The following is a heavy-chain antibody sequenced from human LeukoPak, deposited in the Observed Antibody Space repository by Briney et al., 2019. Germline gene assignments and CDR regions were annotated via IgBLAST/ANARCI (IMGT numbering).Heavy chain of an antibody. J-gene: IGHJ4*02. CDR2: ISGSGGST. V-gene: IGHV3-23*01. CDR3: AKGSGAGDYFDY. CDR1: GFTFSSYA. D-gene: IGHD3-10*01. Sequence: GGSLRLSCAASGFTFSSYAMSWVRQAPGKGLEWVSAISGSGGSTYYADSVKGRFTISRDNSKNTLYLQMNSLRAEDTAVYYYAKGSGAGDYFDYWGQGTLVTVSS.